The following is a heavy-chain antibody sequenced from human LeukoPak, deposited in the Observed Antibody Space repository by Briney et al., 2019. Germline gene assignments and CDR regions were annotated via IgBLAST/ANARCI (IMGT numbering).Heavy chain of an antibody. CDR1: GYTFTGYF. Sequence: WASVKVSCKASGYTFTGYFMHWVRQAPGQGLEWMGWINPNSGGTDYAQKFQGRVTMTRDTSISTAYLELSRLTSDDTAVYYCARDAIAAAGTQLPYYYYYMDVWGKGTTVTISS. D-gene: IGHD6-13*01. CDR3: ARDAIAAAGTQLPYYYYYMDV. V-gene: IGHV1-2*02. J-gene: IGHJ6*03. CDR2: INPNSGGT.